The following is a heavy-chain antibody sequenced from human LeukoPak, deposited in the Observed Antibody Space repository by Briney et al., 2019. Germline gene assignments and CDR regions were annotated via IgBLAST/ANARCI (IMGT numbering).Heavy chain of an antibody. V-gene: IGHV3-23*01. J-gene: IGHJ3*02. CDR3: AKEGCSSTSCYTDAAFDI. Sequence: SGGSLRLSCAASGFTFSSYAMSWVRQAPGKGLEWVSAISGSGGSTYYADSVKGRFTISRDNSKNTLYLQMNSLRAEDTAVYYCAKEGCSSTSCYTDAAFDIWGQGTMVTVSS. D-gene: IGHD2-2*02. CDR1: GFTFSSYA. CDR2: ISGSGGST.